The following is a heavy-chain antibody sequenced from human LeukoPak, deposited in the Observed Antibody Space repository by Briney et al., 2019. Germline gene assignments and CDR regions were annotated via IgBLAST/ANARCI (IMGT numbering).Heavy chain of an antibody. CDR2: IIPILGIA. J-gene: IGHJ6*02. CDR3: ARDEYCSSTSCYTGYYGMDV. D-gene: IGHD2-2*02. CDR1: GGTFSSYA. Sequence: GASVKVSCKASGGTFSSYAISWVRQAPGQGLEWMGRIIPILGIANYAQKFQGGVTITADKSTSTAYMELSSLRSEDTAVYYCARDEYCSSTSCYTGYYGMDVWGQGTTVTVSS. V-gene: IGHV1-69*04.